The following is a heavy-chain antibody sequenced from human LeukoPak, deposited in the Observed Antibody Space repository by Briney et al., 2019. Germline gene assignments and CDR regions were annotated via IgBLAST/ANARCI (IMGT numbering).Heavy chain of an antibody. J-gene: IGHJ5*01. CDR3: AKERYSTTWYDS. CDR2: IWYDGSNK. V-gene: IGHV3-33*06. CDR1: GFTFSSYG. D-gene: IGHD2-21*01. Sequence: GRSLRLSCAASGFTFSSYGMHWVRQAPGKGLEWVAVIWYDGSNKHYADSVKGRFTNSRDNSKNTLYLQMNSLRAEDTAVYYCAKERYSTTWYDSWGQGTLVTVSS.